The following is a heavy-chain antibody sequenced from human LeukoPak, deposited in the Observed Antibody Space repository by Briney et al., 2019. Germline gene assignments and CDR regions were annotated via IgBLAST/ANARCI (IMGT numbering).Heavy chain of an antibody. Sequence: NLGESLKISCKGSGYIFTTYWIGWVRQTPGKGLEWMGIIYPDDSETRYSPSFQGQVTISADKSINTAYLQWSSLKASDTAIYYCANGEVEGAFDYWGQGTLVTVSS. J-gene: IGHJ4*02. CDR3: ANGEVEGAFDY. D-gene: IGHD3-3*01. CDR1: GYIFTTYW. V-gene: IGHV5-51*01. CDR2: IYPDDSET.